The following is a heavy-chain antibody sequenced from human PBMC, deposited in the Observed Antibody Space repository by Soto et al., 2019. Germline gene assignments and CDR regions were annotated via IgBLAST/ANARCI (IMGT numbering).Heavy chain of an antibody. CDR2: IYYSGST. D-gene: IGHD3-3*01. CDR3: ARSGYDFWSGYGYQHYAMDV. J-gene: IGHJ6*02. V-gene: IGHV4-61*01. CDR1: GGSVSSGTSH. Sequence: SETLSLTCTVSGGSVSSGTSHWSWIRQPPGKGLEWIGYIYYSGSTKYNPSLKSRVTMSVDTSKNQFSLKVSSVTAADTAVYYCARSGYDFWSGYGYQHYAMDVWGQGTTVTVSS.